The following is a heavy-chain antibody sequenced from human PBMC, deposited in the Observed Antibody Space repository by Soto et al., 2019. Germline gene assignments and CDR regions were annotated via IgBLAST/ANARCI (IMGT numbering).Heavy chain of an antibody. Sequence: QVQLVQSGAEVKKPGASVKVSCEASGYTFSSYGISWVRQAPGQGFEWMGWISGYNSITRYAQKFQGRVTMTTDTSTSTAYMELRSLRSDDTAVYYCARALGSTDYWCQGTLVTVSS. CDR2: ISGYNSIT. V-gene: IGHV1-18*01. D-gene: IGHD6-13*01. CDR1: GYTFSSYG. J-gene: IGHJ4*02. CDR3: ARALGSTDY.